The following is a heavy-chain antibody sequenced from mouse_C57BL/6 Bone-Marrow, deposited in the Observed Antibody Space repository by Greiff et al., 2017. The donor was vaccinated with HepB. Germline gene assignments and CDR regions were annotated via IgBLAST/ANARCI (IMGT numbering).Heavy chain of an antibody. J-gene: IGHJ2*01. D-gene: IGHD1-1*01. Sequence: DVQLVESEGGLVQPGSSMKLSCTASGFTFSDYYMAWVRQVPEKGLEWVANINYDGSSTYYLDSLKSRFIISRDNAKNILYLQMSSLKSEDTATYYCARAIPYYYGSSSYYFDYWGQGTTLTVSS. V-gene: IGHV5-16*01. CDR1: GFTFSDYY. CDR2: INYDGSST. CDR3: ARAIPYYYGSSSYYFDY.